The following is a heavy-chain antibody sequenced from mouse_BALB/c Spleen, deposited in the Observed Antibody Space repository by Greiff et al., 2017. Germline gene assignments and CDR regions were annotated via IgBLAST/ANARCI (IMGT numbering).Heavy chain of an antibody. Sequence: EVMLVESGGGLVKPGGSLKLSCAASGFTFSSYGMSWVRQTPDKRLEWVATISSGGSYTYYPDSVKGRFTISRDNAKNTLYLQMSSLKSEDTAMYYCARYDAMDYWGQGTSVTVSS. CDR1: GFTFSSYG. D-gene: IGHD2-14*01. CDR2: ISSGGSYT. V-gene: IGHV5-6*03. CDR3: ARYDAMDY. J-gene: IGHJ4*01.